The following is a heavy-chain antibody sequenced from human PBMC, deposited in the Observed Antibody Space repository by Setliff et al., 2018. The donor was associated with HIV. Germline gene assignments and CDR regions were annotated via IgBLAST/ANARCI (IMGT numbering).Heavy chain of an antibody. CDR1: GYSISSGCY. CDR2: MYHTGST. J-gene: IGHJ4*02. Sequence: SETLSLTCAVSGYSISSGCYWGWIRQPPGKGLEWIGSMYHTGSTYYSPSLNSRFTIQVDTSKNQFSLKLMSVTAADTAVYYFSRQPLYNYFDWPSCYFYYLGQGSLVTVSS. V-gene: IGHV4-38-2*01. D-gene: IGHD3-16*01. CDR3: SRQPLYNYFDWPSCYFYY.